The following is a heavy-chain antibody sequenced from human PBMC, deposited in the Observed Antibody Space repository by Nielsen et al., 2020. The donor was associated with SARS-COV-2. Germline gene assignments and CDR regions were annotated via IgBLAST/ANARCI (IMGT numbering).Heavy chain of an antibody. D-gene: IGHD2-2*02. CDR1: GFTFDDYA. J-gene: IGHJ6*02. Sequence: SLKISCAASGFTFDDYAMHWVRQAPGKGLEWVSGISWNSGSIGYADSVKGRFTISRDNAKNSLYLQMNSLRAEDTALYYCAKAGCSSTSCYKSIRYGMDVWGQGTTVTVSS. V-gene: IGHV3-9*01. CDR2: ISWNSGSI. CDR3: AKAGCSSTSCYKSIRYGMDV.